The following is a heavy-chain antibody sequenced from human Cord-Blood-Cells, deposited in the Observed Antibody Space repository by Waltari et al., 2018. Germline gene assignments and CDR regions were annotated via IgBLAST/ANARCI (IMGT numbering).Heavy chain of an antibody. CDR1: GGSFRGYY. J-gene: IGHJ6*02. Sequence: QVQLQQWGAGLLKPSETLSLTCAVYGGSFRGYYWSWIRQPPGKGLEWIGEINHSGSTNYNPSLKSRVTISVDTSKNQFSLKLSSVTAADTAVYYCARGGSVAGNHYYYGMDVWGQGTTVTVSS. D-gene: IGHD6-19*01. CDR2: INHSGST. V-gene: IGHV4-34*01. CDR3: ARGGSVAGNHYYYGMDV.